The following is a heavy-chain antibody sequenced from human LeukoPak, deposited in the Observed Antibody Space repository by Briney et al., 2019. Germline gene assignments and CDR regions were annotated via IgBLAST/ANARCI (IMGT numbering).Heavy chain of an antibody. CDR3: ARNGYTSGWYRN. J-gene: IGHJ4*02. V-gene: IGHV3-53*01. CDR1: GFTVSSNY. Sequence: GGSLRLSCAASGFTVSSNYMSWVRQAPGKGLEWVSTIYSGGSTYYADSVKGRFTISRDTSKNTLYLQMKSLRGEDTAVYYCARNGYTSGWYRNWGQGTLVTVSS. D-gene: IGHD6-19*01. CDR2: IYSGGST.